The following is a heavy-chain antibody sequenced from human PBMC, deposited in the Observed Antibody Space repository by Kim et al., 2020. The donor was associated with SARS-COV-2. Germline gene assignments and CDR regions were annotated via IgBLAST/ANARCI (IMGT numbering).Heavy chain of an antibody. CDR2: IYYSGST. CDR3: ARGEIVAGYPKGESYYYYYGMDV. Sequence: SETLSLTCTVSGGSISSYYWSWIRQPPGKGLEWIGYIYYSGSTNYNPSLKSRVTISVDTSKNQFSLKLSSVTAADTAVYYCARGEIVAGYPKGESYYYYYGMDVWGQGTTVTVSS. V-gene: IGHV4-59*01. D-gene: IGHD5-12*01. CDR1: GGSISSYY. J-gene: IGHJ6*02.